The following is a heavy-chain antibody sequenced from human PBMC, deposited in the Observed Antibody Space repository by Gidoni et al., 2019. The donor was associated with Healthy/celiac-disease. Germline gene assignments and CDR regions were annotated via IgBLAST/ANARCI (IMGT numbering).Heavy chain of an antibody. D-gene: IGHD3-22*01. J-gene: IGHJ4*02. CDR2: SRGSGGRT. CDR1: GFTFSCYA. CDR3: AKDGNYYDSSGYYSGYFDY. Sequence: EVQLLESGGGLVLPGGSLRISCAASGFTFSCYAMRWVWQAPGKGLEGVIASRGSGGRTYYADTGKGQVNNSRDNSKNKLYRKMNSLRAEDTAVYYCAKDGNYYDSSGYYSGYFDYWGQGTLVTVSS. V-gene: IGHV3-23*01.